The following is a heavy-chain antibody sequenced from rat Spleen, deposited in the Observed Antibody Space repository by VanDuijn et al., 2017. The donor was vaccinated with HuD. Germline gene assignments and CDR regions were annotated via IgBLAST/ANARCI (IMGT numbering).Heavy chain of an antibody. V-gene: IGHV5-29*01. CDR3: TTRPYYSSLNWFPY. CDR1: GFTFSDYF. D-gene: IGHD1-2*01. CDR2: ISYDGSDT. J-gene: IGHJ3*01. Sequence: EVQLVESDGGLVQPGRSLKLSCAASGFTFSDYFMAWVRQAPARGLEWVATISYDGSDTYYRDSVKGRFTISRDNAKSTLYLQMDSLRSEDTATYYCTTRPYYSSLNWFPYWGQGTLVTVSS.